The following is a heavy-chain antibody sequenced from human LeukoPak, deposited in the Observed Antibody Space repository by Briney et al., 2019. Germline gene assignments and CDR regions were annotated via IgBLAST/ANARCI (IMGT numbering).Heavy chain of an antibody. CDR1: GGSIGRYY. CDR2: IYYSGST. CDR3: ASTVTRYSGMDV. J-gene: IGHJ6*04. V-gene: IGHV4-59*01. Sequence: PSETLSLTCTVSGGSIGRYYWSWIRQPPGKGLEWIGNIYYSGSTNYNPSLKSRVSISVDTSKNQFSLNLSSVTAADMAVYYCASTVTRYSGMDVWGKGTTVTVSS. D-gene: IGHD1-26*01.